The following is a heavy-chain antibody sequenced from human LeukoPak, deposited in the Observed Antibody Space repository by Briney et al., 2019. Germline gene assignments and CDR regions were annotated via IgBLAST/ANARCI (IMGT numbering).Heavy chain of an antibody. J-gene: IGHJ4*02. CDR1: GGSISSYY. Sequence: SETLSLTCTVSGGSISSYYWSWIRQPPGKGLEWIGYIYYSGSTNYNPSLKSRVTISVDTSKNQFSLKLSSVTAADTAVYYCARWYYDSSGYFDYWGQGTLVTVSS. D-gene: IGHD3-22*01. CDR2: IYYSGST. CDR3: ARWYYDSSGYFDY. V-gene: IGHV4-59*01.